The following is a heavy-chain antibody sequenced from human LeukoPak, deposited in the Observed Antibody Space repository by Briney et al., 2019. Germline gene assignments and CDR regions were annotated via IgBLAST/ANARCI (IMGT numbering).Heavy chain of an antibody. Sequence: SVKVSCKASGGTFSSYAISWVRQAPGQGLEWMGGIIPIFGTANYAQKFQGRVTITADESTSTAYMELSSLRSEDTAVYYCASFWNDYYYGMDVWGQGTTVTVSS. J-gene: IGHJ6*02. D-gene: IGHD3-3*01. V-gene: IGHV1-69*13. CDR2: IIPIFGTA. CDR1: GGTFSSYA. CDR3: ASFWNDYYYGMDV.